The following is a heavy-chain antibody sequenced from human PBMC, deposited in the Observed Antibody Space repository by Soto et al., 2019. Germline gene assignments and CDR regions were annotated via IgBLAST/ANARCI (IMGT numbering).Heavy chain of an antibody. CDR2: NPNSGHT. CDR1: GGTFSSYT. Sequence: ASVKVSCKASGGTFSSYTISWVRQAPGQGLEWMNPNSGHTGYAQKFQGRVTMTRNTSISTAYMELSSLRSEDTAVYYCTRTSTYCISTSCYSGTWFDPWGQGTLVTVS. CDR3: TRTSTYCISTSCYSGTWFDP. J-gene: IGHJ5*02. V-gene: IGHV1-8*02. D-gene: IGHD2-2*01.